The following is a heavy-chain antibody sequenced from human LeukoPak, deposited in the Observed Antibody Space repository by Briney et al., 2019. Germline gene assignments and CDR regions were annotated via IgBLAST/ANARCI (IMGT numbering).Heavy chain of an antibody. CDR2: ISSSSSYI. J-gene: IGHJ4*02. V-gene: IGHV3-21*01. CDR3: ARDLAYSRLDY. D-gene: IGHD5-18*01. Sequence: GGSLRLSCAASGFTFSSYSMNWVRQAPGKGLEWVSSISSSSSYIYYADSVKGRFTISRDNAENSLYLQMNSLRVEDTAFYYCARDLAYSRLDYWGQGMLVTVSS. CDR1: GFTFSSYS.